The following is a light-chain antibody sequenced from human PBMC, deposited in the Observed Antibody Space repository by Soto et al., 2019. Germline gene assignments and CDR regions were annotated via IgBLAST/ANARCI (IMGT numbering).Light chain of an antibody. CDR1: QSINNY. CDR2: GAS. J-gene: IGKJ4*01. V-gene: IGKV1-39*01. Sequence: DIQMTQSPSSLSASVGDRVTITCRASQSINNYLSWYQQKSGKAPDRLIFGASTLASGVPSRFSGSGSGTNFTLHISGLQPEDLATYFCQQTFSSPLTFGGGTKVDIK. CDR3: QQTFSSPLT.